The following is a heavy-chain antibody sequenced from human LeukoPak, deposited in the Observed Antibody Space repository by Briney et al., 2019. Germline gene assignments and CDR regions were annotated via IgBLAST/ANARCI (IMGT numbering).Heavy chain of an antibody. V-gene: IGHV4-34*01. Sequence: SETLSLTCAVYGGSFSGYYWSWIRQPPGKGLEWIGEINHSGSTNYNPSLKSRVTISVDTSKNQFSLKLSSVTAADTAVYYCARLLNYYDSSLDPWGQGTLVTVSS. D-gene: IGHD3-22*01. CDR2: INHSGST. J-gene: IGHJ5*02. CDR1: GGSFSGYY. CDR3: ARLLNYYDSSLDP.